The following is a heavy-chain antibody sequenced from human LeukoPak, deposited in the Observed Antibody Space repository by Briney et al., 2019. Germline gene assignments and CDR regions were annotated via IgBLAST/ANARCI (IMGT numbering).Heavy chain of an antibody. D-gene: IGHD4-17*01. CDR2: ISGSGGST. CDR1: GFFFSSYA. Sequence: PGGSLRLSCAASGFFFSSYAMSWVRQAPGKGLEWVSAISGSGGSTYYADSVKGRFTISRDNSKNTLYLQMNSLRAEDTAVYYCARETGSAVGSTDFDYWGQRTLVTVSS. CDR3: ARETGSAVGSTDFDY. V-gene: IGHV3-23*01. J-gene: IGHJ4*02.